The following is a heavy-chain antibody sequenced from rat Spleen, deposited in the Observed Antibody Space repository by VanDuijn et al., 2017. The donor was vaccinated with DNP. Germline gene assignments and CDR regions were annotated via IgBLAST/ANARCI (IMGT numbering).Heavy chain of an antibody. D-gene: IGHD1-11*01. CDR3: TTGVYGGYADWFTY. J-gene: IGHJ3*01. CDR2: ISTSGEYA. Sequence: EVRLVESGGGLVQPGRSLKLSCAASGFPFSNYDMAWVRQAPKTGLEWVATISTSGEYAHYGDSVKGRFTISRDNSKNTQYLQMDSLRSEDTATYYCTTGVYGGYADWFTYWGQGTLVTVSS. CDR1: GFPFSNYD. V-gene: IGHV5S13*01.